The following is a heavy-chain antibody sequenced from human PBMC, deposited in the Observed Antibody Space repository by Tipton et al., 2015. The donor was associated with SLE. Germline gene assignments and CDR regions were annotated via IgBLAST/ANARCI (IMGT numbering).Heavy chain of an antibody. CDR3: VGGGEPGGFFYYGMDV. D-gene: IGHD2-21*01. CDR1: GFRFSDYW. CDR2: INPDGSGK. Sequence: SLRLSCVASGFRFSDYWMSWVRQAPGKELEWVDNINPDGSGKNYVGSVKGRFTISRDNTKNFLHLQMNSLRAEDTADYYCVGGGEPGGFFYYGMDVWGQGTTVTVSS. J-gene: IGHJ6*02. V-gene: IGHV3-7*01.